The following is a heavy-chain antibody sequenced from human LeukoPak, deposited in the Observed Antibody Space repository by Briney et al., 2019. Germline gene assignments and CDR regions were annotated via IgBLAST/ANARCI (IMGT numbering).Heavy chain of an antibody. CDR3: ERGPYSSSWYPIDY. V-gene: IGHV1-18*01. CDR2: ISAYNGNT. D-gene: IGHD6-13*01. Sequence: RVASVKVSCKASGYTFTSYGISWVRQAPGQGLEWVGWISAYNGNTNYAQKLQGRVTMTTDTSTSTAYMELRSLRADDTAVYYCERGPYSSSWYPIDYWGQGTLVTVSS. J-gene: IGHJ4*02. CDR1: GYTFTSYG.